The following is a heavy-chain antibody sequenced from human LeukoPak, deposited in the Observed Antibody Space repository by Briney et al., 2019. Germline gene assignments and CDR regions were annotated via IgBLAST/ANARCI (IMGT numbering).Heavy chain of an antibody. V-gene: IGHV4-4*07. CDR3: ARGSSGYCYG. CDR2: TYSSGST. J-gene: IGHJ4*02. CDR1: GGSITIYY. D-gene: IGHD3-22*01. Sequence: SETLSLTCTAPGGSITIYYWSWVRQPAGKGLEWIGRTYSSGSTNYNPSLKSRVTMSLDTSKNQVSLKLTSVTAADTAVYYCARGSSGYCYGWGQGTLVTVSS.